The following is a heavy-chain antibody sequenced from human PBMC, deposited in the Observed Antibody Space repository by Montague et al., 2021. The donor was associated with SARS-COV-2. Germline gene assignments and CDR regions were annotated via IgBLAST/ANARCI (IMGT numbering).Heavy chain of an antibody. D-gene: IGHD3-3*01. CDR2: IYHSGST. CDR3: ARVSDFWSGYYTAVGAFDI. CDR1: GYSISSGYY. V-gene: IGHV4-38-2*02. J-gene: IGHJ3*02. Sequence: SETLSLTCTVSGYSISSGYYWGWIRQPPGKGLEWIGSIYHSGSTXXNPXXXSRVTISVDTSKNQFSLKLSSVTAADTAVYYCARVSDFWSGYYTAVGAFDIWGQGTMVTVSS.